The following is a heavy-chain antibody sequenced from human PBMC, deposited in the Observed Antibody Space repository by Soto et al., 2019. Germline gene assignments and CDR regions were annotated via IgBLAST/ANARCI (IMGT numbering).Heavy chain of an antibody. V-gene: IGHV4-31*03. CDR3: ASGYCSSTSCISPSPFYYYYYMDV. J-gene: IGHJ6*03. D-gene: IGHD2-2*01. Sequence: ASETLSLTCTVSGGSIGSGGYYWSWIRQHPGKGLEWIGYIYYSGSTYYNPSLKSRVTISVDTSRNQFSLKLSSVTAADTAVYYCASGYCSSTSCISPSPFYYYYYMDVWGKGTTVT. CDR1: GGSIGSGGYY. CDR2: IYYSGST.